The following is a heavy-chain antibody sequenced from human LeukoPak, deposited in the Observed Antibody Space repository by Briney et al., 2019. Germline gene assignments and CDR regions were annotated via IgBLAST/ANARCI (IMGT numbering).Heavy chain of an antibody. CDR2: IIPIFGTA. V-gene: IGHV1-69*13. Sequence: GASVKVSCKASGGTFSSYAISWVRQAPGQGLEWMGGIIPIFGTANYAQKFQGRVTITADESTSTAYMELSSPRSEDTAVYYCARIDYYDSSGYYNDAFDIWGQGTMVTVSS. CDR3: ARIDYYDSSGYYNDAFDI. CDR1: GGTFSSYA. D-gene: IGHD3-22*01. J-gene: IGHJ3*02.